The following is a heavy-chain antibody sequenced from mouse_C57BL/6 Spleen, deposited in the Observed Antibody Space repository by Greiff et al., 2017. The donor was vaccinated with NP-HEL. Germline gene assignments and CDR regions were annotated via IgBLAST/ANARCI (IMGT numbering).Heavy chain of an antibody. Sequence: VHLVESGPGLVAPSQSLSITCTVSGFSLTSYAISWVRQPPGKGLEWLGVIWTGGGTNYNSALKSRLSISKDNSKSQVFLKMNSLQTDDTARYYCARNFYGNFPYYYAMDYWGQGTSVTVSS. J-gene: IGHJ4*01. CDR2: IWTGGGT. CDR3: ARNFYGNFPYYYAMDY. V-gene: IGHV2-9-1*01. CDR1: GFSLTSYA. D-gene: IGHD2-1*01.